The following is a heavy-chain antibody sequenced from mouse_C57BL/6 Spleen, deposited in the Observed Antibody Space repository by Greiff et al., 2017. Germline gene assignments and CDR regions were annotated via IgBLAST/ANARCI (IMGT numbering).Heavy chain of an antibody. Sequence: VQLQQSGPELVKPGASVKISCKASGYTFTDYYMNWVQQSHGKSLEWIGDINPNNGGTSYNQKFKGKATLTVDKSSSTAYMELRSLTSEDSAVYYCARNYGSSSYYAMDYWGQGTSVTVSS. J-gene: IGHJ4*01. CDR1: GYTFTDYY. V-gene: IGHV1-26*01. CDR3: ARNYGSSSYYAMDY. CDR2: INPNNGGT. D-gene: IGHD1-1*01.